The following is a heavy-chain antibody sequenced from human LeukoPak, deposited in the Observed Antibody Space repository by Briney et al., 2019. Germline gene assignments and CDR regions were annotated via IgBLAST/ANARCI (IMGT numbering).Heavy chain of an antibody. V-gene: IGHV4-34*01. CDR2: INHSGST. Sequence: PSETLSLTCAVYGGSFSGYYWSWIRQPPGKGLEWIGEINHSGSTNYNPSLKSRVTISVDTSKNQFSLKLSSVTAADTAVNYCARVGSYGDYGGDYWGQGTLVTVSP. D-gene: IGHD4-17*01. CDR1: GGSFSGYY. CDR3: ARVGSYGDYGGDY. J-gene: IGHJ4*02.